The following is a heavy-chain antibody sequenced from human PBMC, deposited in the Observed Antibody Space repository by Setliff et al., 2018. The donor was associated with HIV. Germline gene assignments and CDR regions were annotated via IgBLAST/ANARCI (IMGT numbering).Heavy chain of an antibody. Sequence: PSETLSLTCTVSGGSIITSSYFWGWIRQPPGKGLEWIGSIYYSGSTHYKSSLESRVTISVDTSRNQFSLSLSSVTAADTAVYYCARLDCSSSSGFVDYWGQGTLVTVSS. CDR1: GGSIITSSYF. V-gene: IGHV4-39*01. J-gene: IGHJ4*02. CDR3: ARLDCSSSSGFVDY. CDR2: IYYSGST. D-gene: IGHD2-2*01.